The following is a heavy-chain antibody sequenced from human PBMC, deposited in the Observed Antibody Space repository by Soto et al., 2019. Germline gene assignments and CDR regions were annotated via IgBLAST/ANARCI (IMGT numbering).Heavy chain of an antibody. V-gene: IGHV3-74*01. CDR1: GFMFSSYW. CDR3: GREGIIAHVDS. J-gene: IGHJ5*01. D-gene: IGHD6-13*01. Sequence: EVQLVESGGGLVQPGGSLRLSCEASGFMFSSYWMHWVRQAPGKGLVWVSRIKSDGISTGYANSVKGRFTISRDNAKNTLYLQMSSLRADDTAVYYCGREGIIAHVDSWGQGTLVTVSS. CDR2: IKSDGIST.